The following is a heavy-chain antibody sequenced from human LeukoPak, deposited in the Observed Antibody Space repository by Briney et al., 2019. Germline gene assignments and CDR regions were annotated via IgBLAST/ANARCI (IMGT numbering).Heavy chain of an antibody. CDR1: GYSISSGYY. J-gene: IGHJ6*03. CDR2: IYHSGST. Sequence: SETLSLTGAVSGYSISSGYYWGWIRQPPGKGLEWIGSIYHSGSTYYNPSLKSRLTISVDTSKNQFSLKLSSVTAADTAVYYCAKEAVAGPSWYYYYMDVWGKGTTVTVSS. V-gene: IGHV4-38-2*02. CDR3: AKEAVAGPSWYYYYMDV. D-gene: IGHD6-19*01.